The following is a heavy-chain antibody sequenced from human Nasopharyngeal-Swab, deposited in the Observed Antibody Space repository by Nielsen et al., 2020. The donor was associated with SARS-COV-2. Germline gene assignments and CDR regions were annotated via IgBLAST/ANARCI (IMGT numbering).Heavy chain of an antibody. D-gene: IGHD3-3*01. CDR1: GFTLSRYS. CDR2: ISSSSSYI. J-gene: IGHJ6*02. V-gene: IGHV3-21*01. Sequence: GESLNISCASSGFTLSRYSMNWVRQAPGKGLEWVSSISSSSSYIYYADSVKGRFTISRDNAKNSLYLQMNSLRADDTAVYYCARLDIGIFGEYYYGMDVWGQGTTVTVSS. CDR3: ARLDIGIFGEYYYGMDV.